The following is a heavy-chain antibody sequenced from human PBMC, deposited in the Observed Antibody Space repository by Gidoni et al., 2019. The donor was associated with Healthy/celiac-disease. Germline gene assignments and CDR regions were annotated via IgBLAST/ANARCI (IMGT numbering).Heavy chain of an antibody. CDR2: ISGSGGST. CDR1: GFTFSSYA. D-gene: IGHD3-10*01. CDR3: AKGGLTDGSGSYYDY. J-gene: IGHJ4*02. V-gene: IGHV3-23*01. Sequence: EVQLLESGGGLVQPGGSLRLPCAASGFTFSSYARSWVRPAPGKGLEWVSAISGSGGSTYYADSGKGRFTISRDNSKNTLYLQMNSLRAEDTAVYYCAKGGLTDGSGSYYDYWGQGTLVTVSS.